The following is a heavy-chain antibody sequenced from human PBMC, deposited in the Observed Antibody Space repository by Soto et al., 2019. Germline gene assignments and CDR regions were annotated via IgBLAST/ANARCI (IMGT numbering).Heavy chain of an antibody. V-gene: IGHV3-73*01. Sequence: EVQLVESGGGLVQPGGSLKLSCAASGFTFSGSGMHWVRQASGKGLEWVGRIRSKASNYATAYAASVKGRFTISRDDSKNTAYLLMNSLKTEDTAVYYCTTALAPNYYYGMDVWGQGTTVTISS. J-gene: IGHJ6*02. CDR1: GFTFSGSG. CDR3: TTALAPNYYYGMDV. CDR2: IRSKASNYAT.